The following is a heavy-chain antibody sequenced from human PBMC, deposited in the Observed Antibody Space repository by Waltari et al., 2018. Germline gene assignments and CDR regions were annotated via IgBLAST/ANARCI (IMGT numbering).Heavy chain of an antibody. CDR1: GFTVSSNY. CDR2: RNGGGDT. J-gene: IGHJ2*01. Sequence: EVQLVESGGGLIQPGGSLRLSCAASGFTVSSNYMSWVRQAPGKGLEGVSVRNGGGDTHNADSVKGRFPISRDNSKNTVYLQMNTLRAEDTALYYGARDVTGYYYFDLWGRGTLVTVSS. V-gene: IGHV3-53*01. CDR3: ARDVTGYYYFDL.